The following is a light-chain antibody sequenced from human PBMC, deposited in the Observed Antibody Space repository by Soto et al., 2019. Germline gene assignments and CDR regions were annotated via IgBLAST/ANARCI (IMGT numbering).Light chain of an antibody. CDR2: AAS. J-gene: IGKJ1*01. CDR3: QQYGGSPPWT. V-gene: IGKV3-20*01. Sequence: IVLAQSPVTLSLSPGERATISCRASHSVANNYLAWYQQKHGQAPRLIIFAASSRATGVPHRFTASGSGTDFTLTISRVEPEDFAVYFCQQYGGSPPWTFGQGTKVDSK. CDR1: HSVANNY.